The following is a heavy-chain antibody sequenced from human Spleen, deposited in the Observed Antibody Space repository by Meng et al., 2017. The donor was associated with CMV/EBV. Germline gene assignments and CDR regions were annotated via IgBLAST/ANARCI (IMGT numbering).Heavy chain of an antibody. CDR2: IKQDGSEK. CDR3: VRDYIGSTTL. Sequence: GGSLRLSCAASGFTFNSYWMSWVRQAPGKGLEWVANIKQDGSEKNYVDSVKGRFTISRDNSKNTLYLQMNSLRAEDTAVYYCVRDYIGSTTLWGQGTLVTVSS. V-gene: IGHV3-7*01. D-gene: IGHD2/OR15-2a*01. CDR1: GFTFNSYW. J-gene: IGHJ4*02.